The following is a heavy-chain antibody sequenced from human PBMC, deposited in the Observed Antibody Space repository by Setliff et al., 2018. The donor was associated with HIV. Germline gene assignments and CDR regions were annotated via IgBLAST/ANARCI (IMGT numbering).Heavy chain of an antibody. D-gene: IGHD1-1*01. CDR2: ISGSGGST. CDR3: AKPRLYNSALEN. CDR1: GFTFSSYA. V-gene: IGHV3-23*01. Sequence: GGSLRLSCAASGFTFSSYAMSWVRQAPGKGLEWVSAISGSGGSTYYADSVKGRFTLSRDNSKDTLYLQMNSLTPEDTAVYYCAKPRLYNSALENWGQGTLVTVSS. J-gene: IGHJ4*02.